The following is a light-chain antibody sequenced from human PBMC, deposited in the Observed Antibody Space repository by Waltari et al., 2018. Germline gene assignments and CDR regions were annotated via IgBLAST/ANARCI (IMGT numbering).Light chain of an antibody. CDR3: NSYTGSSSWV. V-gene: IGLV2-14*01. Sequence: QSALTQPTPVSGSPGQSITIPCTGTSRDVGFYNSLPWYQQYPGKVPQLLIYDVSDRPSVVSSRFSGSKSGNTASLTISGLQADDEADYYCNSYTGSSSWVFGGGTKLTVL. CDR1: SRDVGFYNS. J-gene: IGLJ3*02. CDR2: DVS.